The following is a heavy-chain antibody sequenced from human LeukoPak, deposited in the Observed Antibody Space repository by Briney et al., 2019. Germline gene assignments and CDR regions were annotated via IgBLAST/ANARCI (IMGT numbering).Heavy chain of an antibody. CDR3: ARTLTVNWFDP. CDR2: IYYSGST. CDR1: GDSISSYY. V-gene: IGHV4-59*01. J-gene: IGHJ5*02. D-gene: IGHD4-17*01. Sequence: SETLSLTCTVSGDSISSYYWSWNRQPPGKGLEWIGYIYYSGSTNYNPSLKSRVTISVDTSKNQFSLKLSSVTAADTAVYYCARTLTVNWFDPWGQGTLVTVSS.